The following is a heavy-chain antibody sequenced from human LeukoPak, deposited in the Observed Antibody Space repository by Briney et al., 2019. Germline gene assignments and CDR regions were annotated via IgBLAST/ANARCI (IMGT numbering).Heavy chain of an antibody. CDR3: ARGSYYYYYMDV. V-gene: IGHV3-21*01. CDR1: GFTFDDYA. D-gene: IGHD6-19*01. CDR2: ISFSGTYI. Sequence: GGSLRLSCAASGFTFDDYAMHWVRQAPGKGLEWISSISFSGTYIYYADSVQGRITISRDNAKNSLYLQMNSLRPEDTAVYYCARGSYYYYYMDVWGKGTTVTISS. J-gene: IGHJ6*03.